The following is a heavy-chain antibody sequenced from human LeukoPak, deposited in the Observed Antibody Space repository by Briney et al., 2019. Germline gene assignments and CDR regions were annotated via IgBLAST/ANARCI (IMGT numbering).Heavy chain of an antibody. CDR1: GGSISSYY. D-gene: IGHD3-22*01. CDR3: AREPYYYDSSGYYYESYFDY. CDR2: IYTSGST. Sequence: SETLSLTCTVSGGSISSYYWSWIRQPAGKGLEWSGRIYTSGSTNYNPSPNSRVTMSVDTSKNQFSLKLSSVTAADTAVYYCAREPYYYDSSGYYYESYFDYWGQGTLVTVSS. V-gene: IGHV4-4*07. J-gene: IGHJ4*02.